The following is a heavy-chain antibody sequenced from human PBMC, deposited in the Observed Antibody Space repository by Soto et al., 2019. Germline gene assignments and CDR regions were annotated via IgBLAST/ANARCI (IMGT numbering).Heavy chain of an antibody. J-gene: IGHJ4*02. CDR1: GYTLTELS. CDR2: IDPSDSQT. Sequence: RASVKVSCKVSGYTLTELSIHWVRQAPGEGLEWMGRIDPSDSQTYYSPSFRGHVTISATKSITTVFLQWSSLRASDTAMYYCARQIYDSDTGPNFQYYFDSWGQGTPVTVSS. D-gene: IGHD3-22*01. CDR3: ARQIYDSDTGPNFQYYFDS. V-gene: IGHV5-10-1*01.